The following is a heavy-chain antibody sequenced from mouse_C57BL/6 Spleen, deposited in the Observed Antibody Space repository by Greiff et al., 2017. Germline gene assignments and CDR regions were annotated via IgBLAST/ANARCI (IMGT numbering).Heavy chain of an antibody. CDR2: IDPSDSYT. D-gene: IGHD3-1*01. V-gene: IGHV1-69*01. Sequence: QVQLQQPGAELVMPGASVKLSCKASGYTFTSYWMHWVKQRPGQGLEWIGEIDPSDSYTNYNQKFKGKSTLTVDKSSSTAYMQLSSLTSEDSAVYYCARSGYAALVVWGTGATVTVSS. CDR3: ARSGYAALVV. CDR1: GYTFTSYW. J-gene: IGHJ1*03.